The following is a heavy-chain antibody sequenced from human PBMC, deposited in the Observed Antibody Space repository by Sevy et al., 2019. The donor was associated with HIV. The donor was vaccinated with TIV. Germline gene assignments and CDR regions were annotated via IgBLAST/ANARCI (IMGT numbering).Heavy chain of an antibody. D-gene: IGHD6-13*01. J-gene: IGHJ6*02. Sequence: SETLSLTCTVSGYSISSGYYWGWIRQPPGKGLEWIGSIYHSGSTYYNPSLKSRVTISVDTSKNQFSLKLSSVTAADTAVYYCARADSSSWPYYYNYGMDVWGQGTTVTVSS. V-gene: IGHV4-38-2*02. CDR3: ARADSSSWPYYYNYGMDV. CDR2: IYHSGST. CDR1: GYSISSGYY.